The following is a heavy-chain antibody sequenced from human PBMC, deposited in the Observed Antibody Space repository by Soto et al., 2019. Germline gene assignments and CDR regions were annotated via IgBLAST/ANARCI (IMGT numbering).Heavy chain of an antibody. Sequence: QVQLVQSGAELRKPGSSVKVSCKASGGTFSDSTINWVRQAPGQRLEWMGGIIPIFDTANYAEKFQGRVTITAHESTSTSFMEVSSLRSEDTAVYYCARNGTLTGYSYGMDVWGQGTMVTVSS. V-gene: IGHV1-69*01. CDR3: ARNGTLTGYSYGMDV. CDR2: IIPIFDTA. D-gene: IGHD1-1*01. CDR1: GGTFSDST. J-gene: IGHJ6*02.